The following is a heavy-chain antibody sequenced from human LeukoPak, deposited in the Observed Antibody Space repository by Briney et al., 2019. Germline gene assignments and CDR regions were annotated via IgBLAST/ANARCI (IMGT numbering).Heavy chain of an antibody. CDR3: ARALQWLATDAFDI. CDR1: GFTFSSYA. CDR2: IKQDGSEK. V-gene: IGHV3-7*01. J-gene: IGHJ3*02. D-gene: IGHD6-19*01. Sequence: PGGSLRLSCAASGFTFSSYAMNWVRQAPGKGLEWVANIKQDGSEKYYVDSVKGRFTISRDNAKNSLYLQMNSLRVDDTAMYYCARALQWLATDAFDIWGQGTMVTVSS.